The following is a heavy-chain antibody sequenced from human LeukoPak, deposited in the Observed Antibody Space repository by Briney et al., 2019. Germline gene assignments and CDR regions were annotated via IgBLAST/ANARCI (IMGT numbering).Heavy chain of an antibody. CDR3: ARGMAPNRLY. V-gene: IGHV3-21*01. J-gene: IGHJ4*02. Sequence: PGGSLRLSCAASGFTFSSYSMNWVRQAPGKGLEWVSSISSSSSYMYYADSVKGRFTISRDNAKNSLYLQMNSLRAEDTAVYYCARGMAPNRLYWGQGTLVTVSS. D-gene: IGHD5-24*01. CDR1: GFTFSSYS. CDR2: ISSSSSYM.